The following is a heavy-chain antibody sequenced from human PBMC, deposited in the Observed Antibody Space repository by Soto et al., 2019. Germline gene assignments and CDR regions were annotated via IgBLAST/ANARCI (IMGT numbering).Heavy chain of an antibody. J-gene: IGHJ6*02. Sequence: QVQLVQSGAEVKKPGSSVKVSCKASGGTFSSYAISWVRQAPGQGLEWMGGIIPIFGTATYAQKFQGRVTITADESTSTAYMELSSLRSEDTAVYYCARDIVDTAMADPTHPYYYYYGMDVWGQGTTVTVSS. CDR1: GGTFSSYA. CDR2: IIPIFGTA. D-gene: IGHD5-18*01. CDR3: ARDIVDTAMADPTHPYYYYYGMDV. V-gene: IGHV1-69*01.